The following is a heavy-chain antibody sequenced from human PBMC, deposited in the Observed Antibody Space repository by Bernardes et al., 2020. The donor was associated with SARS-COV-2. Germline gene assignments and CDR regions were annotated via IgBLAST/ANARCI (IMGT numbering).Heavy chain of an antibody. CDR2: IYYTGST. D-gene: IGHD4-4*01. Sequence: SETLSLTCTVSGDSISSNTYYWAWIRQPPGTGLEWIGTIYYTGSTYYNPSLKSRVTISLDTSNNQFSLRLTSVTAADTAVYYCARDSNPSFFPYSYYGMDVWGQGTTVAVSS. J-gene: IGHJ6*02. CDR3: ARDSNPSFFPYSYYGMDV. CDR1: GDSISSNTYY. V-gene: IGHV4-39*01.